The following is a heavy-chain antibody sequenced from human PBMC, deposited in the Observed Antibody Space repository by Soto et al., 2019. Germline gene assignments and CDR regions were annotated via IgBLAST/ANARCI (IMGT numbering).Heavy chain of an antibody. CDR2: IYYSGST. CDR1: GGSVSSGSYY. J-gene: IGHJ6*02. V-gene: IGHV4-61*01. Sequence: QVQLQESGPGLVKPSETLSLTCTVSGGSVSSGSYYWSWIRQPPGKGLEWIGYIYYSGSTNYNPSLKSRVTISVDTSKNQFSLKLSSVTAADTAVYYCAGDQTAVAPYGMDVWGQGTTVTVSS. CDR3: AGDQTAVAPYGMDV. D-gene: IGHD6-19*01.